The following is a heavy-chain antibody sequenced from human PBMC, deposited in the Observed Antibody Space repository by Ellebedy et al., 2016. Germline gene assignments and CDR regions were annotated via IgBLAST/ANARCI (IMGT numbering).Heavy chain of an antibody. CDR2: IYSGGST. Sequence: GESLKISCAASGFTVSSNYMSWVRQAPGKGLEWVSVIYSGGSTYYADSVKGRFTISRDNSKNTLYLQVNSLRAEDTAVYYCAKWSGGYFDYWGQGTLVTVSS. CDR1: GFTVSSNY. D-gene: IGHD3-10*01. CDR3: AKWSGGYFDY. V-gene: IGHV3-66*01. J-gene: IGHJ4*02.